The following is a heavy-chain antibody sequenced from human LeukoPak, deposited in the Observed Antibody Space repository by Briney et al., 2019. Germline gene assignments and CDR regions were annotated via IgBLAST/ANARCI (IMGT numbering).Heavy chain of an antibody. CDR2: ISDNSNYI. CDR3: ARDQEDIVVVPAAISPNNPFDY. CDR1: GFTFSDYS. J-gene: IGHJ4*02. V-gene: IGHV3-21*01. D-gene: IGHD2-2*01. Sequence: GGSLRLSCAASGFTFSDYSMNWVRQAPGKGLEWVSSISDNSNYIYYADSVKGRFTISRDNSKNTLYLQMNSLRAEDTAVYYCARDQEDIVVVPAAISPNNPFDYWGQGTLVTVSS.